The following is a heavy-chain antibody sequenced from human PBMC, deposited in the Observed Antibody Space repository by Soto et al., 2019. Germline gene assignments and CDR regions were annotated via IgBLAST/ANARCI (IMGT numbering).Heavy chain of an antibody. J-gene: IGHJ4*02. CDR1: GFNFNNYA. CDR2: ISGSSGST. Sequence: GGSLRLSCAASGFNFNNYAMSWVRQTPGTGLEWVSSISGSSGSTHYADSVKGRFTISRDSSKNTLYLQMSSLRAEDTALYYCAKYGGNNWSLFDYWGQGTLGTVS. CDR3: AKYGGNNWSLFDY. D-gene: IGHD1-1*01. V-gene: IGHV3-23*01.